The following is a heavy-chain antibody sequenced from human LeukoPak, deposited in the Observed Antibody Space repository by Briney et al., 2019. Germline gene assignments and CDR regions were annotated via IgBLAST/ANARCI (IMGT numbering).Heavy chain of an antibody. CDR2: ISSSNNYI. J-gene: IGHJ4*02. V-gene: IGHV3-21*01. CDR3: ARRSPNYYFDY. Sequence: PGGSLRLSCAASGFTFSNYNMNWVSQDPGNGLEWVSSISSSNNYIYYADSVKGRFTISRDNAKNSLYLQMNSLRAEDTAVYYCARRSPNYYFDYWGQGTPVTVSS. CDR1: GFTFSNYN.